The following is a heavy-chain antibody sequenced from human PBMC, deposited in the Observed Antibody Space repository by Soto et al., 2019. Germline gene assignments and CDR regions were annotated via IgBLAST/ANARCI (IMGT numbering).Heavy chain of an antibody. CDR3: ASVSATFLDYYCDGMYV. CDR2: IIPILGIA. V-gene: IGHV1-69*02. D-gene: IGHD2-15*01. CDR1: GGTFSSYT. Sequence: ASVKVYCKTSGGTFSSYTTSWVRQAPGQGIEWMGRIIPILGIANYAQKFQGRVTITADKSTSTAYMELSSLRSEDTAVYYCASVSATFLDYYCDGMYVCGQGTTVIGS. J-gene: IGHJ6*02.